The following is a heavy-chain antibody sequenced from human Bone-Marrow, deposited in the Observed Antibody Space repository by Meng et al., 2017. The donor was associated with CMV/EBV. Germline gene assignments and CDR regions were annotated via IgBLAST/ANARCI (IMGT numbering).Heavy chain of an antibody. CDR3: ARERYNWNDGGSRYFDY. D-gene: IGHD1-1*01. Sequence: ASVKVSCKASGYTFTSYDINWVRQATGQGLEWMGWVNPNSGNTGYAQKFQGRVTITRNTSISTAYMELSSLRSEDTAVYYCARERYNWNDGGSRYFDYWGQGKLVNVAS. CDR1: GYTFTSYD. CDR2: VNPNSGNT. J-gene: IGHJ4*02. V-gene: IGHV1-8*03.